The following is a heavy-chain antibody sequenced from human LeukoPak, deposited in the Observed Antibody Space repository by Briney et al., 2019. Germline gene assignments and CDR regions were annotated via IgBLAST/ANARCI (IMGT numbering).Heavy chain of an antibody. CDR1: GFTFSSYS. Sequence: GGSLRLFCAASGFTFSSYSMNWVRQAPGKGLEWVSYISSSSTIYYADSVKGRFTISRDNAKNSLYLQMNSLRAEDTAVYYCARDLGAAALNSIWGQGTLVTVSS. CDR3: ARDLGAAALNSI. D-gene: IGHD3-16*01. CDR2: ISSSSTI. J-gene: IGHJ4*02. V-gene: IGHV3-48*01.